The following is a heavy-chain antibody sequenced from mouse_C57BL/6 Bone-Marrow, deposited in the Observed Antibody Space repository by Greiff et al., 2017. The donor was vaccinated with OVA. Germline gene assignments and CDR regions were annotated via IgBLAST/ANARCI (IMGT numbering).Heavy chain of an antibody. CDR3: ATKTAQYYAMDY. CDR1: GYTFTSYW. J-gene: IGHJ4*01. CDR2: INPSNGGT. V-gene: IGHV1-53*01. D-gene: IGHD3-2*02. Sequence: VQLQQSGTELVKPGASVKLSCKASGYTFTSYWMHWVKQRPGQGLEWIGNINPSNGGTNYNEKFKSKATLTVDKSSSTAYMQLSSLTSEDSAVYYCATKTAQYYAMDYWGQGTSVTVSS.